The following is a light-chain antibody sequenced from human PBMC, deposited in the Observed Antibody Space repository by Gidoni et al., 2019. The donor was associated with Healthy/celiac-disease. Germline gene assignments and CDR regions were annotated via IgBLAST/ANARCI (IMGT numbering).Light chain of an antibody. CDR3: QQYGSSRGT. CDR2: GAS. Sequence: ECVFTQSPGTLSFSTGERATLSCRASQSVSSSYLAWYQQKPGQAPRLLSYGASSRATGIPDRFSGSGSGTDFTLTISRLEPEDFAVYYCQQYGSSRGTFGQGTKVEIK. J-gene: IGKJ1*01. V-gene: IGKV3-20*01. CDR1: QSVSSSY.